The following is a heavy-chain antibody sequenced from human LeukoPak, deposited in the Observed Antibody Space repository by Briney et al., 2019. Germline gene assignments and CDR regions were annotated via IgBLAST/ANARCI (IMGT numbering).Heavy chain of an antibody. D-gene: IGHD1-26*01. CDR3: ARQGGSSLNFDY. CDR1: GYTFTGYY. CDR2: INPNSGDT. J-gene: IGHJ4*02. Sequence: ASVKVSCKASGYTFTGYYIHWVRQAPGQGPEWMGWINPNSGDTSHAQRFQDRVTMTRDMSTSTAYMDLSMLTSDETALYYCARQGGSSLNFDYWGQGTLVTVSS. V-gene: IGHV1-2*02.